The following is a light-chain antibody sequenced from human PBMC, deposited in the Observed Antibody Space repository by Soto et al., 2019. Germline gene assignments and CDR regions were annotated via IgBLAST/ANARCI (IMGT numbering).Light chain of an antibody. J-gene: IGKJ5*01. CDR2: GAA. V-gene: IGKV3-20*01. CDR1: HSISSSY. Sequence: EIVLTQSPGTLSLSPGERATLSCRASHSISSSYFAWYQQKPGQAPRLLIYGAASRATGIPDRFSGSGSGTDFTRTISRLEPEDCAVYYCQQYGSSPPITFGQGTRLEIK. CDR3: QQYGSSPPIT.